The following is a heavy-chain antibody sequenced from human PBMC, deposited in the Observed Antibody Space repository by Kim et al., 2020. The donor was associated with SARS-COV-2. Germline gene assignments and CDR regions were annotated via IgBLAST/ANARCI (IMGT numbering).Heavy chain of an antibody. D-gene: IGHD1-26*01. J-gene: IGHJ3*02. Sequence: GGSLRLSCAASGFTIRNYGIHWVRQAPGKGLEWVAVIWYDGSNKYFADSVKGRFTISRDNSKNTLYLEMNSLRVEDTAVYYCAKAARGNSDACDIWGQGTMVSVSS. CDR1: GFTIRNYG. V-gene: IGHV3-33*06. CDR3: AKAARGNSDACDI. CDR2: IWYDGSNK.